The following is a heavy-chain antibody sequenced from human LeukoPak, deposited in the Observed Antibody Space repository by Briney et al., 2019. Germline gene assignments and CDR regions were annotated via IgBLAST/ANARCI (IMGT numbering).Heavy chain of an antibody. V-gene: IGHV3-74*01. CDR3: ASFFLGSWYFDL. D-gene: IGHD7-27*01. CDR1: GFTFSNYW. Sequence: TGGSLRLSCAASGFTFSNYWMHWVRQAPGKGLVWVSRINSDGSGTSYADSVKGRFTISRDNAKNTLYLEMNSLRAEDTAVYYCASFFLGSWYFDLWGRGTLVTVSS. CDR2: INSDGSGT. J-gene: IGHJ2*01.